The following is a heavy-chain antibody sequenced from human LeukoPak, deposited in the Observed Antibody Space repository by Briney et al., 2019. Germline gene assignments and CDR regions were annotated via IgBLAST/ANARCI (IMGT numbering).Heavy chain of an antibody. CDR2: ISSSSSYI. Sequence: GGSLRLSCAASGFTFSSYSMNWVRQAPGKGLEWVSSISSSSSYIYYADSVKGRFTISRDNAKNSLYLQMNSLRAEDTAVYYCARETYSYGQLFDYWGERTLVTVSS. V-gene: IGHV3-21*06. CDR1: GFTFSSYS. J-gene: IGHJ4*02. CDR3: ARETYSYGQLFDY. D-gene: IGHD5-18*01.